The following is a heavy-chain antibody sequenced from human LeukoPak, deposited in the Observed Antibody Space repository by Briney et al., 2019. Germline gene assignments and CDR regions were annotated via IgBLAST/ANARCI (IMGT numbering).Heavy chain of an antibody. V-gene: IGHV3-30*04. Sequence: GGSLRLSCAASGFTFSSYAMHWVRQAPGKGLEWVAVISYDGSNKYYADSVKGRFTISRDNSKNTLHLQMNSLRAEDTAVYYCARVNLAGAAMVKEAFDYWGQGTLVTVSS. CDR3: ARVNLAGAAMVKEAFDY. CDR2: ISYDGSNK. CDR1: GFTFSSYA. J-gene: IGHJ4*02. D-gene: IGHD5-18*01.